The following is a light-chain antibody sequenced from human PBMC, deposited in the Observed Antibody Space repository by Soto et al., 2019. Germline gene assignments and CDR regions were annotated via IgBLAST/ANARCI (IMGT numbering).Light chain of an antibody. Sequence: AIQLTQSPSSLSASVGDRVTITGRASQSIDSWLAWYQQKPGKAPKLLMYKASNLESGVPSRFSGSGSGTDFTLTISSLQPEDFATYYCLQDYNYPRTFGEGTKVDIK. V-gene: IGKV1-6*01. CDR2: KAS. J-gene: IGKJ1*01. CDR1: QSIDSW. CDR3: LQDYNYPRT.